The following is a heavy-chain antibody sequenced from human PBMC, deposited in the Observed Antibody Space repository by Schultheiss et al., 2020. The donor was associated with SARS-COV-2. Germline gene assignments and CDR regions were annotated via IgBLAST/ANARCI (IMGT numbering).Heavy chain of an antibody. V-gene: IGHV4-59*12. CDR2: IYYSGST. CDR3: ASLSASKQWP. D-gene: IGHD6-19*01. CDR1: GGSISSYY. Sequence: SETLSLTCAVSGGSISSYYWSWIRQPPGKGLEWIGYIYYSGSTNYNPSLKSRVTISVDTSKNQFSLKLSSVTAADTAVYYCASLSASKQWPWGQGTLVTVSS. J-gene: IGHJ5*02.